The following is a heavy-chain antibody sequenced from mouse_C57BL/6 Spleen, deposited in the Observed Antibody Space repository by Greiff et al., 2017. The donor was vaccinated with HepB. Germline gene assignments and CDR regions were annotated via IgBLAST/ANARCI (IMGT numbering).Heavy chain of an antibody. CDR3: ARDPFITTVVATEYFDY. Sequence: DVMLVESGGGLVKPGGSLKLSCAASGFTFSDYGMHWVRQAPEKGLEWVAYISSGSSTIYYADTVKGRFTISRDNAKNTLFLQMTSLRSEDTAMYYCARDPFITTVVATEYFDYWGQGTTLTVSS. J-gene: IGHJ2*01. CDR2: ISSGSSTI. V-gene: IGHV5-17*01. D-gene: IGHD1-1*01. CDR1: GFTFSDYG.